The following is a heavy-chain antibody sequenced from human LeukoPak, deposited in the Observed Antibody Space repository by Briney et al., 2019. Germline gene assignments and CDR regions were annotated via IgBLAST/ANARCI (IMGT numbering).Heavy chain of an antibody. CDR1: GFSIADHH. D-gene: IGHD6-13*01. CDR2: SATAKPNSCTT. J-gene: IGHJ4*02. Sequence: GSLRLSCAGAGFSIADHHMDWVRQAPVPGLEWIGRSATAKPNSCTTQYAPSVRGRFTISRDHSQNSLYLHLNSLKTEDTAVYYCVRVVTTRSGWYHFDNWGLGTLVSVSS. V-gene: IGHV3-72*01. CDR3: VRVVTTRSGWYHFDN.